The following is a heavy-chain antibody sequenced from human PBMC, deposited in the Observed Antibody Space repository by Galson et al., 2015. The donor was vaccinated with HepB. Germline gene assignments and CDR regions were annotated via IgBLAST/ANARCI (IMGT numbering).Heavy chain of an antibody. Sequence: SLRLSCAASGFTFGDYAMSWFRQAPGKGLEWVGFIRSKAYGGTTEYAASVKGRFTISRDDSKSIAYLQMNSLKTEDTAVYYCTRDGSFYDFWSGYQYNWFDPWGQGTLVTVSS. D-gene: IGHD3-3*01. CDR1: GFTFGDYA. V-gene: IGHV3-49*03. J-gene: IGHJ5*02. CDR3: TRDGSFYDFWSGYQYNWFDP. CDR2: IRSKAYGGTT.